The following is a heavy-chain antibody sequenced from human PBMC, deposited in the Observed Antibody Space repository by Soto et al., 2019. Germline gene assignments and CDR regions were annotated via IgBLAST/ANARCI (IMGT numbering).Heavy chain of an antibody. D-gene: IGHD1-26*01. CDR1: GFTFSNYA. V-gene: IGHV3-48*04. Sequence: EVQLLESGGGLVQPGGSLRLSCAASGFTFSNYAMTWVRQAPGEGLEWVSYISSSSSYTNYADSVKGRFTISRDNAKNSLYLQMNSLRAEDTAVYYCASHGGGSYSPPGTWGQGTLVTVSS. J-gene: IGHJ5*02. CDR2: ISSSSSYT. CDR3: ASHGGGSYSPPGT.